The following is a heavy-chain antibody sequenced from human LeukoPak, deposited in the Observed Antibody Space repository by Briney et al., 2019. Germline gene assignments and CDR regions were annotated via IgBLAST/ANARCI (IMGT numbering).Heavy chain of an antibody. D-gene: IGHD6-13*01. CDR1: GGSISGHY. V-gene: IGHV4-59*11. Sequence: SETLSLTCAVSGGSISGHYWTWIRQPPGRGLEWIGYIYYTGSTNYNPSLNSRVTISVDTSKNQFSLELSSVTAADTAVYYCAREIPAAGHFDSWGQGALVTVSS. J-gene: IGHJ4*02. CDR3: AREIPAAGHFDS. CDR2: IYYTGST.